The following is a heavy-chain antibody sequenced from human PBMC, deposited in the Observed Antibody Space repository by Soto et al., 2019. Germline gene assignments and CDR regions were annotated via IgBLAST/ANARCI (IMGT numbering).Heavy chain of an antibody. D-gene: IGHD6-19*01. CDR3: AKDRDNSSGWDVYGMDV. CDR2: ISYDGSNK. J-gene: IGHJ6*01. Sequence: QVQLVESGGGVVQPGRSLRLSCAASGFTFSSYGMHWVRQAPGKGLEWVAVISYDGSNKYYADSVKGRFTISRDNSKNTLYLQMNSLRAEDTAVYYCAKDRDNSSGWDVYGMDVW. CDR1: GFTFSSYG. V-gene: IGHV3-30*18.